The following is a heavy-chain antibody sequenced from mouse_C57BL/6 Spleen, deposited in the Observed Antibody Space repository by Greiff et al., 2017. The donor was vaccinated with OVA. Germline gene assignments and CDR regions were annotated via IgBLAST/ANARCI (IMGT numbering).Heavy chain of an antibody. CDR3: ASSRWGGRGYFDV. D-gene: IGHD3-3*01. CDR1: GYTFTSYW. J-gene: IGHJ1*03. Sequence: QVQLQQPGAELAKPGASVKLSCKASGYTFTSYWMQWVKQRPGRGLEWIGEIDPSDSYTNYNQKFKGKATLTVDTTSSTAYMQLSSLTSEDSAVYYCASSRWGGRGYFDVWGTGTTVTVSS. CDR2: IDPSDSYT. V-gene: IGHV1-50*01.